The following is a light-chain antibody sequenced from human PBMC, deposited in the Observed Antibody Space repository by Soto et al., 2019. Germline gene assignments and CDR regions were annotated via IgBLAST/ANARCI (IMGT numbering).Light chain of an antibody. CDR2: AAS. V-gene: IGKV1-17*02. J-gene: IGKJ1*01. Sequence: DIRMTQSPSSLSASVGDRVTITCRASQGIRDDLNWYQQKPGKAPKRLIYAASSLQSGVPSRFSGSGSETEFTLTISDLQPEDFATYYCLQHFSHPPWTFGQGTKVEIK. CDR3: LQHFSHPPWT. CDR1: QGIRDD.